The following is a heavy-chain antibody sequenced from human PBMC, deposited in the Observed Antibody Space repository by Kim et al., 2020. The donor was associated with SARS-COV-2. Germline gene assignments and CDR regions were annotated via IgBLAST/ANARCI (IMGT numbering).Heavy chain of an antibody. Sequence: GGSLRLSCAASGFTFSSYAMHWVRQAPGKGLEWVAVISYDGSNKYYADSVKGRFTISRDNSKNTLYLQMNSLRAEDTAVYYCARDWAWGVVQGVMGNAFDIWGQGTMVTVSS. CDR3: ARDWAWGVVQGVMGNAFDI. D-gene: IGHD3-10*01. CDR1: GFTFSSYA. CDR2: ISYDGSNK. V-gene: IGHV3-30-3*01. J-gene: IGHJ3*02.